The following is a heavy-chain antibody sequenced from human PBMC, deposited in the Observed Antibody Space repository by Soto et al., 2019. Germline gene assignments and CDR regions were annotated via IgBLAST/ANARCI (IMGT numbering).Heavy chain of an antibody. CDR3: ARVVVAWSYTFDI. V-gene: IGHV4-31*03. Sequence: SETLSLTCTVSGGSISSGGYYWSWIRQHPGRGLEWIGYIYYSGSTYYNPSLKSRVTISVDTSKTQSSLKLSSVTAADTAVYCCARVVVAWSYTFDIWGQGTMVTVSS. CDR2: IYYSGST. CDR1: GGSISSGGYY. J-gene: IGHJ3*02. D-gene: IGHD2-15*01.